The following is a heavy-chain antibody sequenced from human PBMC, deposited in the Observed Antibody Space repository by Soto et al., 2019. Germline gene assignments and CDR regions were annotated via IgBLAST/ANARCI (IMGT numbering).Heavy chain of an antibody. V-gene: IGHV3-11*05. CDR1: GFTFSDYY. CDR2: ISSSSSYT. CDR3: ARSITDYYDSSGYYDDY. Sequence: QVQLVESGGGLVKPGGSLRLSCAASGFTFSDYYMSWIRQAPGKGLEWVSYISSSSSYTNYADSVKGRFTFSRDNAKNSLSLQMNSLRAEDTAVYYCARSITDYYDSSGYYDDYWGQGTLVTVSS. J-gene: IGHJ4*02. D-gene: IGHD3-22*01.